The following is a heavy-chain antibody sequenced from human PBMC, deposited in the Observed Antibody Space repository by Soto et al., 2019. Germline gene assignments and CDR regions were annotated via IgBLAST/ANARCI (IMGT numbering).Heavy chain of an antibody. Sequence: PGGSLRLSCATSGFPFSAFAMNWVRHAPGKGLEWVSGIGGSGASIYYADSVKGRFTISRDNSKNTLYLQMNSLRAEDTAVYYCARDVAGVRGYYYYGMDVWGQGTTVTVSS. CDR3: ARDVAGVRGYYYYGMDV. CDR1: GFPFSAFA. D-gene: IGHD6-19*01. J-gene: IGHJ6*02. CDR2: IGGSGASI. V-gene: IGHV3-23*01.